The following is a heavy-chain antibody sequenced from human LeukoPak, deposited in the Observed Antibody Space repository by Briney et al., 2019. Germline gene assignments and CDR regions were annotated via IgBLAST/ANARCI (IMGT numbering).Heavy chain of an antibody. Sequence: ASVTVSCKASGYTFTGYYMHWVRQAPGQGLEWMGWINPNSGGTDYAQKFQGRVTMTRDTSISTAYMELSRLRSDDTAVYYCARGKGPYNWNSLDYWGQGTLVTVSS. CDR3: ARGKGPYNWNSLDY. CDR1: GYTFTGYY. J-gene: IGHJ4*02. V-gene: IGHV1-2*02. CDR2: INPNSGGT. D-gene: IGHD1-7*01.